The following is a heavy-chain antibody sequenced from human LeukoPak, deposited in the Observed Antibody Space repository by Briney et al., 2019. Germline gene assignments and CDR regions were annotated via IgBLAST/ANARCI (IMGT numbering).Heavy chain of an antibody. D-gene: IGHD3-10*01. Sequence: GGSLRLSCAASGFTFSSYAMHWVRQAPGKGLECVALISHDGSSENYADSVKGRFTISRDNSKNTLYLQMNSLRTEDTAMYYCAREYYYGSGSEFDYWGQGTLVTVSS. CDR2: ISHDGSSE. V-gene: IGHV3-30-3*01. CDR1: GFTFSSYA. CDR3: AREYYYGSGSEFDY. J-gene: IGHJ4*02.